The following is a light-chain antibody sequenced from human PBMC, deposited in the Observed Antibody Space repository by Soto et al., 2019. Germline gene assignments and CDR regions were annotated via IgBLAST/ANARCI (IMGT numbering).Light chain of an antibody. CDR3: QQYHSYWT. V-gene: IGKV1-5*01. CDR1: QNIRSR. Sequence: DIQLTQSPSSLSASVGDRVTITCRASQNIRSRLAWFQQKPGKAPKLLIYDASSLESGVPQRFSGSGSGTEFTLTISSLQTEDFSTYYCQQYHSYWTFGQGTKVDI. J-gene: IGKJ1*01. CDR2: DAS.